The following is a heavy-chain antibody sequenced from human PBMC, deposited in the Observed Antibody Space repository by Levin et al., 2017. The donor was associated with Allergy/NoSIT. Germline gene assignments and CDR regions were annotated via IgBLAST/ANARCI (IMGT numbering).Heavy chain of an antibody. CDR2: IYYSGNT. J-gene: IGHJ3*02. V-gene: IGHV4-59*01. CDR3: VRDRDYGDYGAFDI. D-gene: IGHD4-17*01. CDR1: GASITSYY. Sequence: LSQTLSLTCTVSGASITSYYWSWIRQPPGKGLEWIGYIYYSGNTNYNASLKSRVTISVDTSMNQFSLRLSSVTAADTAVYYCVRDRDYGDYGAFDIWGQGTMVTVSS.